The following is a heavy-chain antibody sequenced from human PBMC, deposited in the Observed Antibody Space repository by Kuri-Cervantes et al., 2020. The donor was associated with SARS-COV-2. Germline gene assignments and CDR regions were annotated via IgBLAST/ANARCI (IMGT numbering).Heavy chain of an antibody. CDR3: ARAWGRFFWSGEGVAV. Sequence: GESLKISCAASGFTFSDHYMDWVRQAPGKGLEWLARIRTKSNGYTTDCAASVKGRFTISRDNAKNSLYLQMSSLRAEDTAVYYCARAWGRFFWSGEGVAVWGKGTTVTVSS. CDR1: GFTFSDHY. V-gene: IGHV3-72*01. CDR2: IRTKSNGYTT. D-gene: IGHD3-3*01. J-gene: IGHJ6*04.